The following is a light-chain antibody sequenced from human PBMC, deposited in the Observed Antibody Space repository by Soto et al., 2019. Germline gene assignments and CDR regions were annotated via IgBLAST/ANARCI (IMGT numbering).Light chain of an antibody. J-gene: IGLJ2*01. CDR1: SSNIGSNY. Sequence: QSVLTQPPSVSGTPGQRVTISCSGSSSNIGSNYVSWYQYLPETSPRLLIYNNHQRPSGVPDRFSGSKSGTSASLAISGLRSEDEAEYFCAAWDSGLSAIFGGGTKLTVL. V-gene: IGLV1-47*01. CDR3: AAWDSGLSAI. CDR2: NNH.